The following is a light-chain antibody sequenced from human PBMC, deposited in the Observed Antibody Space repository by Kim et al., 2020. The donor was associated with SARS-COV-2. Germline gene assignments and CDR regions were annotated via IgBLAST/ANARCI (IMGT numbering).Light chain of an antibody. V-gene: IGLV3-19*01. J-gene: IGLJ2*01. CDR1: SRRSYY. CDR2: GKN. CDR3: NSRDSSGNHLV. Sequence: ALGQTGRSTCQGDSRRSYYASWYQQKPGQAPVLVIYGKNNRPSGIPDRFSGSSSGNTASLTITGAQAEDEADYYCNSRDSSGNHLVFGGGTQLTVL.